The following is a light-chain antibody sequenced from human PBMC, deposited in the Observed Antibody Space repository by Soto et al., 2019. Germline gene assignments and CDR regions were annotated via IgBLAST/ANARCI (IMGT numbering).Light chain of an antibody. V-gene: IGKV1-39*01. CDR3: QQSYSTPRT. CDR1: QSISSY. J-gene: IGKJ1*01. CDR2: AAS. Sequence: DIQMTQSPSSLSASVGDRVTITCRASQSISSYLNLYQQKPGKAPKLLIYAASILQSGVPSRFSGSGSGTDFTLTISSLQPEHFATYYCQQSYSTPRTFGQGTKVEIK.